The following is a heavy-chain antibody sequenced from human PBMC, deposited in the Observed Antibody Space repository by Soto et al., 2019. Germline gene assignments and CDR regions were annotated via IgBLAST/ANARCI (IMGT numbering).Heavy chain of an antibody. CDR3: ARDIAAAGTGYYFDY. Sequence: GGFLRLSCAASGFTFKTYSMNWVRQAPGKGLEWVSYISSSSSTIYYADSVKGRFTISRDNAKNSLYLQMNSLRAEDTAVYYCARDIAAAGTGYYFDYWGQGTLVTVSS. V-gene: IGHV3-48*01. D-gene: IGHD6-13*01. J-gene: IGHJ4*02. CDR1: GFTFKTYS. CDR2: ISSSSSTI.